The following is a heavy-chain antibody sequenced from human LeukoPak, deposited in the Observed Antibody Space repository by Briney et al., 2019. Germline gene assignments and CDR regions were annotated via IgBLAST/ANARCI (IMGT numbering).Heavy chain of an antibody. Sequence: SGGSLRLSCAASGFTFSSYEMNWVRQAPGKGLEWVSYISSSGSTIYYADSVKGRFTISRDNAKNSLYLQMNSLRAEDTAVYYCARDLSMVRGVAPYYYYMDVWGKGTTVTISS. CDR1: GFTFSSYE. D-gene: IGHD3-10*01. CDR3: ARDLSMVRGVAPYYYYMDV. J-gene: IGHJ6*03. CDR2: ISSSGSTI. V-gene: IGHV3-48*03.